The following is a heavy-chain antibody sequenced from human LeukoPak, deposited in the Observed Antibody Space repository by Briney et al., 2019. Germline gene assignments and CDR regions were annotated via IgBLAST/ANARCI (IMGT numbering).Heavy chain of an antibody. CDR1: GGTFSSYA. CDR3: ASPKGDYDSSGYFYSFDY. V-gene: IGHV1-69*13. CDR2: IIPIFGTA. J-gene: IGHJ4*02. Sequence: SVKVSCKASGGTFSSYAISWVRQAPGQGLEWMGGIIPIFGTANYAQKFQGRVTITADESTSTAYMELSSLRSEDTAVYYCASPKGDYDSSGYFYSFDYWGQGTLVTVSS. D-gene: IGHD3-22*01.